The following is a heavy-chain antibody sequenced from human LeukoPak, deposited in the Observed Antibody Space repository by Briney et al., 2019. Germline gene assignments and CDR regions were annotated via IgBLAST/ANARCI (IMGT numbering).Heavy chain of an antibody. CDR1: GGSISSYY. J-gene: IGHJ1*01. Sequence: SETLSLTCTVSGGSISSYYWSWIRQPAGKGLEWIGRIYTSGSTNYNPSLKSRVTMSVDTSKNQFSLKLSSVTAADTAVYYCARGESKRRFAEYFQHWGQGTLVTVSS. V-gene: IGHV4-4*07. D-gene: IGHD5-24*01. CDR2: IYTSGST. CDR3: ARGESKRRFAEYFQH.